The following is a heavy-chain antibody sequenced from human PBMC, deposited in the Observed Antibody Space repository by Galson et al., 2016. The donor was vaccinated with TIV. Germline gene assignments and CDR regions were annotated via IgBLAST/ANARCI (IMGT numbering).Heavy chain of an antibody. Sequence: QVQLQESGPGLVKPSETLSLTCGVYTETLSGYYWSWIRQTPGKGLEWIAEINHSGDIRYRPSPKSRVTVSLDRSKNQLSLILTSVTAADTAVYYCARGLDDYSLERHFYGMDVWGQGTTVTVSS. CDR2: INHSGDI. V-gene: IGHV4-34*01. CDR1: TETLSGYY. J-gene: IGHJ6*02. CDR3: ARGLDDYSLERHFYGMDV. D-gene: IGHD3-16*01.